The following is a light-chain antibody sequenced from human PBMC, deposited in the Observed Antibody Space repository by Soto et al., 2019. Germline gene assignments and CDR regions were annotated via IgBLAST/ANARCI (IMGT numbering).Light chain of an antibody. CDR2: GAS. CDR1: QSVTSTS. J-gene: IGKJ5*01. V-gene: IGKV3-20*01. CDR3: QQYGSSPMT. Sequence: EILLTQSPGTLSLSPGEIATLSCRASQSVTSTSLAWYQQKPGQAPRLLIYGASSRATGIPDRFSGSGSGTDFTLTISRLEPEDFAVYYCQQYGSSPMTFGQGTRLEIK.